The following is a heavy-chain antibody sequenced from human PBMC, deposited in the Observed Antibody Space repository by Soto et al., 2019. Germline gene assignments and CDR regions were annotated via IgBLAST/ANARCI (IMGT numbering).Heavy chain of an antibody. CDR2: IIPIFGTA. J-gene: IGHJ6*01. V-gene: IGHV1-69*01. D-gene: IGHD3-10*01. CDR3: ARDDRGVGSDYYYGMHG. Sequence: QVQLVQSGAEVKKTGSSVKVACKASGGTFSSYAFSWVRQAPGQRLEWMGGIIPIFGTANYAQKFQGRVTIAADESTSTAHMELSSMRSDDTAVYDCARDDRGVGSDYYYGMHGWGQGTTVTVSS. CDR1: GGTFSSYA.